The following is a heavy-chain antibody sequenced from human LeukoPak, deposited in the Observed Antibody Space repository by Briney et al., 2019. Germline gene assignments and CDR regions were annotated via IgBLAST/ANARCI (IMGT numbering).Heavy chain of an antibody. CDR2: IYYSGST. D-gene: IGHD5-24*01. J-gene: IGHJ3*02. CDR1: GFTFSSHG. Sequence: GSLRLSCAASGFTFSSHGMSWIRQPPGKGLEWIGYIYYSGSTNYNPSLKSRVTISVDTSKNQFSLKLSSVTAADTAVYYCARLELGGYNYGHDAFDIWGQGTMVTVSS. V-gene: IGHV4-59*11. CDR3: ARLELGGYNYGHDAFDI.